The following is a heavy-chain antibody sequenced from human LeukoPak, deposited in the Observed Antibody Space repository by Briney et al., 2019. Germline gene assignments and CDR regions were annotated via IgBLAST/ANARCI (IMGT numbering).Heavy chain of an antibody. J-gene: IGHJ2*01. Sequence: GGSLRLSCAASGFTFSSYAMSWVRQAPGKGLEWVSFISYSGGSTYYADSVKGRFTISRDNSRNTLYLQMNSLRDEDTAVYYRAKVEYYDRTGHAFRPWYFDLWGRGTLVTVSS. CDR1: GFTFSSYA. V-gene: IGHV3-23*01. D-gene: IGHD3-22*01. CDR3: AKVEYYDRTGHAFRPWYFDL. CDR2: ISYSGGST.